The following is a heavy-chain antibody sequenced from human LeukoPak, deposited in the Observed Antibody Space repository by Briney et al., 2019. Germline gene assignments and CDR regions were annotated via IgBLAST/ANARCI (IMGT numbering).Heavy chain of an antibody. D-gene: IGHD1-26*01. CDR1: GFTFSDSG. CDR2: IRSKADSYAT. Sequence: GGSLRLSCAASGFTFSDSGMHWVRQASGKGLEWVGHIRSKADSYATVYAASVKGRFTITRDDSENTAYLQMNSLKTEDTAVYYCATFPGGSWSAYWGQGTLVTVSS. CDR3: ATFPGGSWSAY. J-gene: IGHJ4*02. V-gene: IGHV3-73*01.